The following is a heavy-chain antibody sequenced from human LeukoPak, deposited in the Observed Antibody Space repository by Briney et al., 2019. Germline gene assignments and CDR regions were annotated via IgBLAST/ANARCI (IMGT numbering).Heavy chain of an antibody. D-gene: IGHD3-10*01. V-gene: IGHV4-59*01. CDR2: ISYSGGA. Sequence: PSETLSPTCSVSGVSISSYYWSWIRQSPGKGLEWIGYISYSGGANYNPSLKSRVTISLDTSKNQFSLQLSSVTAADTAVYYCVRGERLGGDYWGHGTLVTVSS. CDR1: GVSISSYY. CDR3: VRGERLGGDY. J-gene: IGHJ4*01.